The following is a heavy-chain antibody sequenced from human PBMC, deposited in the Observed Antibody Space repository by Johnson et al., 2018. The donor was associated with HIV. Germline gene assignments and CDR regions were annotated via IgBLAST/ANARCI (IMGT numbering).Heavy chain of an antibody. D-gene: IGHD7-27*01. J-gene: IGHJ3*02. CDR2: FSSYVRHY. CDR1: RSTLSTYA. CDR3: ASSWGNAFDI. V-gene: IGHV3-30*01. Sequence: VQLVLSGGEMVHPENCLGHSCVVSRSTLSTYATQRVRPAPAKGFEAVALFSSYVRHYTYPYSVKGRFTISRDNSKNTLYLQMNSLRAEDTAVYYCASSWGNAFDIWGQWTMVTVSA.